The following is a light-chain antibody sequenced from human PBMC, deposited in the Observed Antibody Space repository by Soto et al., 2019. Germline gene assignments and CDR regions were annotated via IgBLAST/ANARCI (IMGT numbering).Light chain of an antibody. CDR1: QSVTSSF. J-gene: IGKJ5*01. CDR3: QQYGRSPLT. CDR2: DTS. Sequence: EIVLTQSPGTLSLSPGERATLSCRASQSVTSSFLAWLQQKPGQAPRLLIYDTSKGATGIPDRFSGSGSGTDFTLTISRLEPEDFAVYYCQQYGRSPLTFGQGTRLEL. V-gene: IGKV3-20*01.